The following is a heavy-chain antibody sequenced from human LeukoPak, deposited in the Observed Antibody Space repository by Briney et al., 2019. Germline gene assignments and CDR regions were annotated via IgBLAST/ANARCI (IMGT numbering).Heavy chain of an antibody. V-gene: IGHV3-7*01. CDR2: IKQDGSEK. J-gene: IGHJ4*02. D-gene: IGHD3-3*01. CDR1: GFTFSNAW. CDR3: ARAASRWRYYDFWSGYYTGDY. Sequence: GGSLRLSCAASGFTFSNAWMSWVRQAPGKGLEWVANIKQDGSEKCYVDSVKGRFTISRDNAKNSLYLQMNSLRAEDTAVYYCARAASRWRYYDFWSGYYTGDYWGQGTLVTVSS.